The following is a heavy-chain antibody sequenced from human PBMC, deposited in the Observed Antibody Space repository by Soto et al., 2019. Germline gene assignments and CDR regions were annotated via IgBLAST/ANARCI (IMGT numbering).Heavy chain of an antibody. CDR1: GFTFSSYG. CDR3: AGRMGGCSGGSCHDAIFDY. J-gene: IGHJ4*02. V-gene: IGHV3-30*03. CDR2: ISYDGSNK. D-gene: IGHD2-15*01. Sequence: GGSLRLSCAASGFTFSSYGMHWVRQAPGKGLEWVAVISYDGSNKYYADSVKGRFTISRDNSKNTLYLQMNSLRAEDTAVYYCAGRMGGCSGGSCHDAIFDYWGQGTLVTVSS.